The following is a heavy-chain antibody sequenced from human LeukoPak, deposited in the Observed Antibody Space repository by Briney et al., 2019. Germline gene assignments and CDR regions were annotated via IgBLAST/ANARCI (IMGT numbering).Heavy chain of an antibody. V-gene: IGHV3-7*05. J-gene: IGHJ4*02. Sequence: GGSLRLSCAASGFTFSTNAMTWVRQAPGKGLEWVANIKQDGSEKHYVDSMKGRLTISRENAKNLLYLQMNSLRAEDTAVYYCARASMRMSTAGLVDYWGQGTLVTVSS. D-gene: IGHD6-13*01. CDR2: IKQDGSEK. CDR1: GFTFSTNA. CDR3: ARASMRMSTAGLVDY.